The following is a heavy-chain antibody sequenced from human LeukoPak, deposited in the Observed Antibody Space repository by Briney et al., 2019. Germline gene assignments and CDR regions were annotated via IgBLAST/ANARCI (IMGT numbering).Heavy chain of an antibody. V-gene: IGHV3-9*01. CDR3: AKDINYGSGSYLDY. CDR1: GLILNDHA. Sequence: PGGSLRLSCVGSGLILNDHAMHWVRQVPGKGLEWVSGIGWDSGRIGYADSVKGRFTTSRDNAKNSLYLQMNSLRAEDTALYYCAKDINYGSGSYLDYWGQGTLVTVSS. J-gene: IGHJ4*02. CDR2: IGWDSGRI. D-gene: IGHD3-10*01.